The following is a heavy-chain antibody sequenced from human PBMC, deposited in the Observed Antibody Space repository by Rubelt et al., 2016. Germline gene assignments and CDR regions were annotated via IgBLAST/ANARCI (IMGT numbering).Heavy chain of an antibody. D-gene: IGHD4-17*01. J-gene: IGHJ4*02. CDR2: ISGSGGST. V-gene: IGHV3-23*01. CDR3: ARDRLDGDLYFDY. Sequence: GKGLEWVSAISGSGGSTYYADSVKGRFTISRDNSKNTLYLQMNSLRAEDTAVYYCARDRLDGDLYFDYWGQGTLVTVSS.